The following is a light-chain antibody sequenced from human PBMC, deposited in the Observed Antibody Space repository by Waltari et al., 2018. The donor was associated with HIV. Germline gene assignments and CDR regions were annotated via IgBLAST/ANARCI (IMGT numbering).Light chain of an antibody. CDR2: KDS. Sequence: SYELTQPPSVSVSPGQTARITCSGDALPKQYAYWYQQKPGQAPVLVIYKDSERPSGIPERLSGSSSGTTATLTISGVQAEDEADYYCQSADSSGTYRVFGTGTKVTVL. J-gene: IGLJ1*01. CDR3: QSADSSGTYRV. V-gene: IGLV3-25*03. CDR1: ALPKQY.